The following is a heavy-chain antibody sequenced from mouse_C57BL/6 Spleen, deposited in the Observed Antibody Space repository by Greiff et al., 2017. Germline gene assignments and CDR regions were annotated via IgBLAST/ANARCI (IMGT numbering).Heavy chain of an antibody. V-gene: IGHV1-42*01. CDR3: ARNLYGSSLDY. J-gene: IGHJ2*01. D-gene: IGHD1-1*01. Sequence: EVQLQQSGPELVKPGASVKISCKASGYSFTGYYMNWVKQSPEKSLEWIGEINPSTGGTTYNQKFKAKATLTVDKSSSTAYMQLKSLTSEDSAVYYCARNLYGSSLDYWGQGTTLTVSS. CDR2: INPSTGGT. CDR1: GYSFTGYY.